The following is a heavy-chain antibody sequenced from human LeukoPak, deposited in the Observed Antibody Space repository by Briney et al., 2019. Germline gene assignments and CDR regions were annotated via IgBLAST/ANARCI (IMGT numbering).Heavy chain of an antibody. D-gene: IGHD6-19*01. CDR2: IIPIFGTA. V-gene: IGHV1-69*01. J-gene: IGHJ4*02. Sequence: GSSVKVSFKASGGTFNSYAISWVRQAPGQGLEWMGGIIPIFGTANYAQKFQGRVTITADESTSTAYMELSSLRSEDTAVYYCAREPGIAVAGYAFDYWGQGTLVTVSS. CDR3: AREPGIAVAGYAFDY. CDR1: GGTFNSYA.